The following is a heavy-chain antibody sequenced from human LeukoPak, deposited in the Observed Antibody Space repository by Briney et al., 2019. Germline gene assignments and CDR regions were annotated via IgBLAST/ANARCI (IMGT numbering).Heavy chain of an antibody. CDR2: IYSGGST. CDR1: GFTVSSNY. J-gene: IGHJ4*02. V-gene: IGHV3-66*04. Sequence: GGSLRLSCAASGFTVSSNYMSWVRQAPGKGLEWVSVIYSGGSTYYADSVKGRFTISRDNSKNTLYLQMNSLRAEDTAVYYCARLEYSSSLEVAGFYWGQGTLVTVSS. D-gene: IGHD6-6*01. CDR3: ARLEYSSSLEVAGFY.